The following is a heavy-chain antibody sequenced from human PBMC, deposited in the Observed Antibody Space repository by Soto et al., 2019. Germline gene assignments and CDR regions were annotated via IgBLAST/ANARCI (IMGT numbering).Heavy chain of an antibody. CDR1: GFTFSRVS. D-gene: IGHD5-18*01. J-gene: IGHJ4*02. CDR2: ISSGSSDT. CDR3: ARGATAMVIQLLFDY. V-gene: IGHV3-21*01. Sequence: GGSLRLSCEASGFTFSRVSMNWVRQVPGKGLEWVASISSGSSDTWYADSVKGRFIISRDNAQNSLCLQMNTLRPEDTAMYYCARGATAMVIQLLFDYWGQGTLVTVSS.